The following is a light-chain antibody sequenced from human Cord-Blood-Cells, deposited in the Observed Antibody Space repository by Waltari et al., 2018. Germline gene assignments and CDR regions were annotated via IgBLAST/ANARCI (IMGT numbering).Light chain of an antibody. J-gene: IGKJ1*01. CDR1: QSFSSW. Sequence: DIQMTQSPSTLSASVGDRVPITCRASQSFSSWLAWYQQKPGKAPKLLIYKASSLESWVPSRFSGSGSGTEFTLTISSLQPDDFATYYCQQYNSYSTFGQGTKVEIK. CDR3: QQYNSYST. CDR2: KAS. V-gene: IGKV1-5*03.